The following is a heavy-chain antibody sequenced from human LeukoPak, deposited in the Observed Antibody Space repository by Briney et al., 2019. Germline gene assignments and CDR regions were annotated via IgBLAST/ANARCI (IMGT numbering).Heavy chain of an antibody. CDR3: ARAVRGLVGKAFDI. CDR1: GYTFTGYY. D-gene: IGHD6-19*01. J-gene: IGHJ3*02. Sequence: ASVKVSCKASGYTFTGYYMHWVRQAPGQGLEWMGWINPNSGGTNYAQKFLGRVTMTRDTSISTAYMELSRLRSDDTAVYYCARAVRGLVGKAFDIWGQGTMVTVSS. V-gene: IGHV1-2*02. CDR2: INPNSGGT.